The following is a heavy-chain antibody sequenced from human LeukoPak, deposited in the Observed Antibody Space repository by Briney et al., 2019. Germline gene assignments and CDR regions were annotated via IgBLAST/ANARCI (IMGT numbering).Heavy chain of an antibody. CDR3: AKSPMGNYYDSSGYYYASFDC. D-gene: IGHD3-22*01. CDR1: GFTFSNNA. CDR2: ISGSGGST. Sequence: PGGSLRLSCTASGFTFSNNAMNWVRQAPGKGLEWVSGISGSGGSTYYADSVKGRFTISRDNSKNTLYLQVISLGAEDTAVYYCAKSPMGNYYDSSGYYYASFDCWGQGTLVTVSS. J-gene: IGHJ4*02. V-gene: IGHV3-23*01.